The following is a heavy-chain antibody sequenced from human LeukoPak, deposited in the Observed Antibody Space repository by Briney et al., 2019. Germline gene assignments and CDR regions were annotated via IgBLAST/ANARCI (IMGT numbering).Heavy chain of an antibody. CDR1: GFTFRDFG. D-gene: IGHD3-22*01. CDR2: VSATGGAT. J-gene: IGHJ4*02. V-gene: IGHV3-23*01. Sequence: GGSLRLSCAASGFTFRDFGMTWVRQAPGKGLEWVSAVSATGGATYYADSVKGRFSISRDNSKNTLYLQMNSLRAEDTAVYYCAKGGYYYLDYWGQGTLVTVSS. CDR3: AKGGYYYLDY.